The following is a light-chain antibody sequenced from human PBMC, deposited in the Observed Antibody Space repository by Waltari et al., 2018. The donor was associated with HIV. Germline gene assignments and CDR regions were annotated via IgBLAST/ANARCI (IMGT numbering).Light chain of an antibody. Sequence: QTVSSSYLAWFQQKPGQAPRLLIYGASNRATGVPGRFSCGGSGTDFTLTISRLAPEDFAVYYCQQFGTSPWTFGQGTKVEVK. CDR3: QQFGTSPWT. CDR1: QTVSSSY. V-gene: IGKV3-20*01. J-gene: IGKJ1*01. CDR2: GAS.